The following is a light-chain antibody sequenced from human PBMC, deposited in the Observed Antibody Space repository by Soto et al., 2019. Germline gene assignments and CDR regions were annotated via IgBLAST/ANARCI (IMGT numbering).Light chain of an antibody. Sequence: QSVLTQPPSASGTPGQRVTIACSGSSSNIGSTTVKWYQQLPGTAPKLLIYNNNQRTSRVPDRFSGSKSVTSASLAISGLQSEDEADYYCAAWDDSLNGVVFGGWTKLTVL. CDR3: AAWDDSLNGVV. CDR1: SSNIGSTT. V-gene: IGLV1-44*01. CDR2: NNN. J-gene: IGLJ3*02.